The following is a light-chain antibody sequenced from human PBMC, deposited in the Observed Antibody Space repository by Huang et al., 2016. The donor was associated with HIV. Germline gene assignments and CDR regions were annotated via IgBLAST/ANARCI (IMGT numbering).Light chain of an antibody. Sequence: EIVMTQSPATPSVSPGERATLSCRASQTVNSNLAWYQHKPGQAPRLLIYGASTRATGGPARFSGSGSGTKFTLTISSLQSEDFAVYYCQQYNNWLAFGQGTKVEIK. CDR2: GAS. CDR1: QTVNSN. V-gene: IGKV3-15*01. J-gene: IGKJ1*01. CDR3: QQYNNWLA.